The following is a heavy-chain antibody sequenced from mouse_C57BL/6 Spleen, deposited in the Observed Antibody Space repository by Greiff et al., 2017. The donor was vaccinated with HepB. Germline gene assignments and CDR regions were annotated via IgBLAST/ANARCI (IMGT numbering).Heavy chain of an antibody. Sequence: VQLQQSGPELVKPGASVKISCKASGYTFTDYYMNWVKQSHGKSLEWIGDINPNNGGTSYNQKFKGKATLTVDKSSSTAYMELRSLTSEDSAVYYCARSVNWDVNWYFDVWGTGTTVTVSS. CDR2: INPNNGGT. CDR1: GYTFTDYY. V-gene: IGHV1-26*01. CDR3: ARSVNWDVNWYFDV. J-gene: IGHJ1*03. D-gene: IGHD4-1*01.